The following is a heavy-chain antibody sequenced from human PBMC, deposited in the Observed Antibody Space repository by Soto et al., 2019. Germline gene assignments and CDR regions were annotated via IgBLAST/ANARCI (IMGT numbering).Heavy chain of an antibody. D-gene: IGHD3-22*01. Sequence: SCAASGVTFSSYAINWVRQSPGKGLEWVSGISNSGDSTYYADSVKGRFTISRDNSKNTLYLQMKSLRAEDTALYYCAKAPSRYPYDSSGYYYLHFDYWGQGTLVTVSS. V-gene: IGHV3-23*01. J-gene: IGHJ4*02. CDR3: AKAPSRYPYDSSGYYYLHFDY. CDR2: ISNSGDST. CDR1: GVTFSSYA.